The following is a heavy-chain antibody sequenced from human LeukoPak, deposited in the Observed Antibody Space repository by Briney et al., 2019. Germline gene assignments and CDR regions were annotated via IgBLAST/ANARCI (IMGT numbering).Heavy chain of an antibody. CDR1: GFTFTTCA. CDR2: IRYDANNK. V-gene: IGHV3-30*02. D-gene: IGHD4-23*01. Sequence: PGGSLRLSCAASGFTFTTCAMHWVRQAPGKGLEWVAYIRYDANNKNYADSVKGGFTISRDNSKDMLYLQMNSLRPEDTAVYYCAKGDDYGANTRLPKYNWFDPWGQGTLVTVSS. CDR3: AKGDDYGANTRLPKYNWFDP. J-gene: IGHJ5*02.